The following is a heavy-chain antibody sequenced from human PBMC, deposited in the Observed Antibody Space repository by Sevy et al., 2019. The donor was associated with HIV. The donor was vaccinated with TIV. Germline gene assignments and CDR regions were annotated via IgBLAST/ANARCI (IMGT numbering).Heavy chain of an antibody. CDR2: ISYGGTT. Sequence: SETLPLTCTVSGGSVSSDFSYWNWVRQPPGKGLEYIGSISYGGTTSYNPSLKSRVTISLDTSKNHFSLKVNSVTAADTAIYYCAKRDYGDYVDYFDPWGQGTLVTVSS. CDR3: AKRDYGDYVDYFDP. D-gene: IGHD4-17*01. V-gene: IGHV4-61*03. CDR1: GGSVSSDFSY. J-gene: IGHJ5*02.